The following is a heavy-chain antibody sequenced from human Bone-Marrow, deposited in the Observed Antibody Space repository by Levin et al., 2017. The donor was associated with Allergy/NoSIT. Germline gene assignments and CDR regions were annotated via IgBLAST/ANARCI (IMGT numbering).Heavy chain of an antibody. CDR3: ARDHYDFWSDQYAGVFDY. J-gene: IGHJ4*02. Sequence: SQTLSLTCAVSGGSINSGNYFWVWIRQPPGMGLEWIGNIYYSGTTYYNPSLKSRVTISVDTSKNQFSLKLTSVTAADTAVYYCARDHYDFWSDQYAGVFDYWGQGTLVTVSS. CDR1: GGSINSGNYF. V-gene: IGHV4-39*07. CDR2: IYYSGTT. D-gene: IGHD3-3*01.